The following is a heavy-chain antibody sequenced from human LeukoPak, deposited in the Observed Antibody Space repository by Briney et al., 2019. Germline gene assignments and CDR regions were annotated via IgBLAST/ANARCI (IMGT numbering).Heavy chain of an antibody. CDR1: GGSISSGGYY. Sequence: SETLSLTCTVSGGSISSGGYYWSWIRQHPGKGLEWIGYIYYSGSTYYNPSLKSRVTISVDTSKNQFSLKLSSVTAADTAVYYCVRAYCGGDCYSPYYFDYWGQGTLVTVSS. V-gene: IGHV4-31*03. CDR2: IYYSGST. J-gene: IGHJ4*02. D-gene: IGHD2-21*02. CDR3: VRAYCGGDCYSPYYFDY.